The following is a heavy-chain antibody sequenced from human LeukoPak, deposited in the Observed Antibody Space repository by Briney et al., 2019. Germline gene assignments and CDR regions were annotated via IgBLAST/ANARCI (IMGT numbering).Heavy chain of an antibody. CDR2: IYTSGST. Sequence: SETLSLTCTVSGGSISSYYWSWIRQPAGKGLEWIGRIYTSGSTNYNPSLKSRVTMSVDTSKNQFSLKLSSVTAADTAVYYCASSPLGSSWAYLNYWGQGTLVTVSP. D-gene: IGHD6-13*01. CDR1: GGSISSYY. J-gene: IGHJ4*02. CDR3: ASSPLGSSWAYLNY. V-gene: IGHV4-4*07.